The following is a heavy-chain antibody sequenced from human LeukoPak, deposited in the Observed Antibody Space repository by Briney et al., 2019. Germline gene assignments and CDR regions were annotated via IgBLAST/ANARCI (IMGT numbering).Heavy chain of an antibody. V-gene: IGHV3-48*03. D-gene: IGHD3-22*01. Sequence: PGGSLRLSCGACGFTFSIYDINWVRQAPGKGLEWVSYISSSGSTIYYADSVKGRFTISRDNAKNSLYLQMNSLRAEDTAVYYCPRGVPAYDSSGSVFDYWGQGTLVTVSS. CDR3: PRGVPAYDSSGSVFDY. CDR2: ISSSGSTI. J-gene: IGHJ4*02. CDR1: GFTFSIYD.